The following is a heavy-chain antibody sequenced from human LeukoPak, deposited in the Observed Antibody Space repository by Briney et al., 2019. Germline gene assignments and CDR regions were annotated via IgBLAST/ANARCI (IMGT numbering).Heavy chain of an antibody. D-gene: IGHD4-17*01. Sequence: GGSLRLSCAASGFTSSSYSMNWVRQAPGKGLEWVSSISSGSSYIYYADSVKGRFTISRDNAKNSLYLQMNGLRAEDTAVYYCARDLDTVTTGAFESWGQGTLVTVSS. CDR3: ARDLDTVTTGAFES. CDR2: ISSGSSYI. J-gene: IGHJ4*02. CDR1: GFTSSSYS. V-gene: IGHV3-21*01.